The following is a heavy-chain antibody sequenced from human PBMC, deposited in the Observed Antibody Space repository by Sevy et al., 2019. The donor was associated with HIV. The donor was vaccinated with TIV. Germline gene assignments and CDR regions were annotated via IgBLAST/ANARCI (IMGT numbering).Heavy chain of an antibody. D-gene: IGHD5-12*01. CDR2: IKQDGSEK. V-gene: IGHV3-7*01. CDR3: ARDIPFYYSGYDPYHFDY. CDR1: GFTFSSYW. J-gene: IGHJ4*02. Sequence: GGSLRLSCAASGFTFSSYWMSWVRQAPGKGLEWVANIKQDGSEKYYVDSVKGRFTISRDNAKNSLYLQMNSLRAEDTAVYYCARDIPFYYSGYDPYHFDYWGQGTLVTVSS.